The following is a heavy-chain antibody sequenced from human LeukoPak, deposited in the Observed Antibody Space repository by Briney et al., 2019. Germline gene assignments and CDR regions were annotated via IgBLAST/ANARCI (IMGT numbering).Heavy chain of an antibody. V-gene: IGHV4-30-4*01. J-gene: IGHJ6*02. Sequence: SHTLSLTCTVSGGSISSGDYYWSWIRQPPGKGLEWIGYIYYSGSTYYNPSLKSRVTISVDTSKNQFSLKLSSVTAADTAVYYCAREIPELLWFGDPPSPRDAGYGMDVWGQGTTVTVSS. D-gene: IGHD3-10*01. CDR3: AREIPELLWFGDPPSPRDAGYGMDV. CDR2: IYYSGST. CDR1: GGSISSGDYY.